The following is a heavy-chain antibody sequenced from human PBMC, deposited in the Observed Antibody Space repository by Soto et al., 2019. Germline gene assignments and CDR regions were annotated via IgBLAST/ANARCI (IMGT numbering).Heavy chain of an antibody. V-gene: IGHV3-21*01. CDR2: ISSSGSYE. Sequence: PGGSLRISCAAAGITFSGYSRNWVRKAPGKGLEWVSSISSSGSYEYYVDSVKGRFTISRDNAKNSLYLQMNSLRVEDTAVYYCAREIAARPWGQGTPVTVSS. D-gene: IGHD6-6*01. CDR3: AREIAARP. J-gene: IGHJ4*03. CDR1: GITFSGYS.